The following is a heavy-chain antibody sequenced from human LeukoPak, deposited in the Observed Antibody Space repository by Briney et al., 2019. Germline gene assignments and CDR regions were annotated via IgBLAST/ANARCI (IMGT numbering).Heavy chain of an antibody. J-gene: IGHJ4*02. CDR3: ARLDYYDSSGYY. V-gene: IGHV4-38-2*02. CDR1: GYSINSGYY. D-gene: IGHD3-22*01. CDR2: IYHSGST. Sequence: PSETLSLTCTVSGYSINSGYYWGWIRQPPGKGLEWIGSIYHSGSTYYNPSLKSRVTISVDTSKNQFSLKLSSVTAADTAVYYCARLDYYDSSGYYWGQGTLVTVSS.